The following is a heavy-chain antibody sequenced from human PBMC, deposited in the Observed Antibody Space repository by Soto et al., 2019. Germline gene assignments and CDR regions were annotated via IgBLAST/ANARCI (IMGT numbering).Heavy chain of an antibody. Sequence: GGSLRLSCAASGFTFSNYAMNWVRQAPGKGLEWVSIISTNGSTTYYADSVKGRFTISRDNSKNTLYLQMNSLRAEDTAVYYCARDGYNLDYGMDVWGQGTTVTVSS. CDR2: ISTNGSTT. D-gene: IGHD5-12*01. J-gene: IGHJ6*02. V-gene: IGHV3-23*01. CDR3: ARDGYNLDYGMDV. CDR1: GFTFSNYA.